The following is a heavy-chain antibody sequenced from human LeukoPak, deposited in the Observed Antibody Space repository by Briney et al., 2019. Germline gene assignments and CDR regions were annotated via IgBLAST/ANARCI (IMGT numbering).Heavy chain of an antibody. Sequence: SETLSLTCTVSGGSISSYYWSWIRQPPGKGLEWIGYIYYSGSTNYNPSLKSRVTISVDTSKNQFSLRLSSVTAADTAVYYCARGALYGSGSYWNYWGQGTLVTVSS. J-gene: IGHJ4*02. CDR1: GGSISSYY. CDR2: IYYSGST. V-gene: IGHV4-59*12. D-gene: IGHD3-10*01. CDR3: ARGALYGSGSYWNY.